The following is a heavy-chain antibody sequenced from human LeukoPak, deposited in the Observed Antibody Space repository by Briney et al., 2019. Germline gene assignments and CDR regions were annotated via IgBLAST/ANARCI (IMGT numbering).Heavy chain of an antibody. D-gene: IGHD3-22*01. J-gene: IGHJ4*02. V-gene: IGHV4-34*01. Sequence: SETLSLTCAVYGGSFSGYYWSWIRQPPGKGLEWIGEINHSGSTNYNPSLKSRVTLSVDTSKNQFSLKLSSVTAADTAVYYCAGGGGYYDSSGYYPFDYWGQGTLVTVSS. CDR1: GGSFSGYY. CDR3: AGGGGYYDSSGYYPFDY. CDR2: INHSGST.